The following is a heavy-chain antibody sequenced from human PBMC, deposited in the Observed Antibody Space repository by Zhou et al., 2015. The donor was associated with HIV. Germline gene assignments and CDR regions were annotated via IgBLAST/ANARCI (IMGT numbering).Heavy chain of an antibody. CDR3: ATPRGPYSSGWTPTSASWFDP. CDR1: GFTFDNYA. D-gene: IGHD3-22*01. V-gene: IGHV3-23*01. Sequence: EVQLLESGGMLVQPGGSLRVTCSASGFTFDNYAISWVRQAPGKGLEWVSSISGSASKTFYADSVKGRFTVSRDNSKNTLYLQMSSLRAEDTAVYYCATPRGPYSSGWTPTSASWFDPWGQGTLVTVSS. J-gene: IGHJ5*02. CDR2: ISGSASKT.